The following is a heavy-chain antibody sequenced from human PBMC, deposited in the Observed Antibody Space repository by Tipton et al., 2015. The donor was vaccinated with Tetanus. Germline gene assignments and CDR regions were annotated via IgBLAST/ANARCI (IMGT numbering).Heavy chain of an antibody. J-gene: IGHJ4*02. CDR3: VRAPYNSPGKYYFDY. CDR2: ISHNGST. V-gene: IGHV4-4*02. D-gene: IGHD1-1*01. CDR1: GGSISSNYW. Sequence: TLSLTCAVSGGSISSNYWWSWVRQSPGTGLEWIGEISHNGSTNYNPSLKSRVTISVDKSKNQSSLRLGSVTAADTAMYYCVRAPYNSPGKYYFDYWGQGTLVTVSS.